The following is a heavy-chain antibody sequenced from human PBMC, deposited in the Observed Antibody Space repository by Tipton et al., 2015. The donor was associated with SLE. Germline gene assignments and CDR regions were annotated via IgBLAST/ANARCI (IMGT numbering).Heavy chain of an antibody. Sequence: TLSLTCNVSGGSISSYYRSWVRQPPGKGLEWIGYIYYLGSANYNPSLKSRLTISVDTSKNQFSLKVSSVTAADTAVYYCAISYGGDVFDIWGQGTMVTVSS. D-gene: IGHD4-23*01. CDR2: IYYLGSA. CDR1: GGSISSYY. CDR3: AISYGGDVFDI. J-gene: IGHJ3*02. V-gene: IGHV4-59*01.